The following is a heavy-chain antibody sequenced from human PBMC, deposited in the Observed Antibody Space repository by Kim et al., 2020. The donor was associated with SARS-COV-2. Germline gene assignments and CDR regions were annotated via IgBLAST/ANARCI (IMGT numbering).Heavy chain of an antibody. CDR3: AKDRKFLEWASGVYFDY. V-gene: IGHV3-23*01. CDR1: GFTFSSYA. CDR2: ISGSGGST. J-gene: IGHJ4*02. Sequence: GGSLRLSCAASGFTFSSYAMSWVRQAPGKGLEWVSAISGSGGSTYYADSVKGRFTISRDNSKNTLYLQMNSLRAEDTAVYYCAKDRKFLEWASGVYFDYWGQGTLVTVSS. D-gene: IGHD3-3*01.